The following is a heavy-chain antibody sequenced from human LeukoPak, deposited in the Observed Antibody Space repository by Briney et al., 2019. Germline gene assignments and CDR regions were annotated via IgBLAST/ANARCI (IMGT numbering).Heavy chain of an antibody. J-gene: IGHJ3*02. D-gene: IGHD2-15*01. V-gene: IGHV1-69*04. Sequence: SVKVSCKASGGTFSSYAISWVRQAPGQGLEWMGRIIPILGIANYAQKFQGRVTITVDKSTSTAYMELSSLRSEDTAVYYCARGRDVVVAAALGIWGQGTMVTVSS. CDR1: GGTFSSYA. CDR2: IIPILGIA. CDR3: ARGRDVVVAAALGI.